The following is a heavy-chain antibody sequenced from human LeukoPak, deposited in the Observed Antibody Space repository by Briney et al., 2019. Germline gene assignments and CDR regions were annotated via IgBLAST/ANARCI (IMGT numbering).Heavy chain of an antibody. CDR3: ARERFPGYYYDSSGYYPAFDY. CDR2: IIPIFGTA. CDR1: GGTFSSYA. D-gene: IGHD3-22*01. Sequence: ALVKVSCKASGGTFSSYAISWVRQAPGQGLEWMGGIIPIFGTANYAQKFQGRVTITADESTSTAYMELSSLRSEDTAVYYCARERFPGYYYDSSGYYPAFDYWGQGTLVTVSS. J-gene: IGHJ4*02. V-gene: IGHV1-69*01.